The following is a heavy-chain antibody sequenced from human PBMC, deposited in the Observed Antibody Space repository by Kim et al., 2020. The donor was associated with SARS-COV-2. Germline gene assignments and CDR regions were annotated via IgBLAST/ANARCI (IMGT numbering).Heavy chain of an antibody. J-gene: IGHJ4*02. CDR3: AKDTEIDY. CDR2: GGST. D-gene: IGHD4-4*01. V-gene: IGHV3-23*01. Sequence: GGSTYYADSVKGRFTISRDNSKNTLYLQMNSLRAEDTAVYYCAKDTEIDYWGQGTLVTVSS.